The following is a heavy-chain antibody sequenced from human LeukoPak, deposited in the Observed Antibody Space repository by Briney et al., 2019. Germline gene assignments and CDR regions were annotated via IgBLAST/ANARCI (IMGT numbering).Heavy chain of an antibody. D-gene: IGHD3-3*01. J-gene: IGHJ4*02. CDR3: ARGVPRFLEWLLISRYFDY. V-gene: IGHV1-8*01. CDR2: MNPSSGNT. CDR1: GYTFTSYD. Sequence: GASVKVSCKASGYTFTSYDINWVRQATGQGLEWMGWMNPSSGNTGYAQKFQGRVTMTRNTSISTAYMELSSLRSEDTAVYYCARGVPRFLEWLLISRYFDYWGQGTLVTVSS.